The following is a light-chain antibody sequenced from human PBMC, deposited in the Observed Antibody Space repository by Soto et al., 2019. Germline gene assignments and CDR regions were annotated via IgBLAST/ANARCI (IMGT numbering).Light chain of an antibody. J-gene: IGKJ2*01. V-gene: IGKV3-15*01. CDR1: QSVSSN. Sequence: EIVMTQSPATLSVSPGERATLSCRASQSVSSNLAWYQQKPGQAPRLLIYGASTRATGIPARFSGSGSGTEFTLTISSLQSEDFAVYYCQQYNNWPPRGTFGQGTELEIK. CDR2: GAS. CDR3: QQYNNWPPRGT.